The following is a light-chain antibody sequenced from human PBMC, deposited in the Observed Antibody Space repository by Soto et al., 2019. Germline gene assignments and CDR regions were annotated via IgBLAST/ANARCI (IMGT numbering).Light chain of an antibody. Sequence: EIVLTQSPGTLSLSPGDRATLSCRASQSVYNNYLAWYQQKPGQAPRLLIYDASARFTGIPDRFSGSGSGTEFTLTIRRLEPEDFAVYYCQRCGTSFSFCGGTKVEIK. J-gene: IGKJ4*01. CDR1: QSVYNNY. CDR2: DAS. V-gene: IGKV3-20*01. CDR3: QRCGTSFS.